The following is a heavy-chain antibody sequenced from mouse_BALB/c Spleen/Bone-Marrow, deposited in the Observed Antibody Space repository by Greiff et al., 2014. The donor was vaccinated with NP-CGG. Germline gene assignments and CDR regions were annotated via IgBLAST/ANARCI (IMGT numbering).Heavy chain of an antibody. V-gene: IGHV3-8*02. CDR2: ISYSSST. J-gene: IGHJ4*01. CDR3: ARSGSSGYHYYAMDY. CDR1: GDSITSGY. D-gene: IGHD3-1*01. Sequence: DVQLQESGPSLVKPSQTLSLTCSVTGDSITSGYWNWIRKFPGNKLEYMGFISYSSSTYYNPSLKSRISITRDISKNLYYLQLNSVTTEDSATYYCARSGSSGYHYYAMDYWGQGTSVTVSS.